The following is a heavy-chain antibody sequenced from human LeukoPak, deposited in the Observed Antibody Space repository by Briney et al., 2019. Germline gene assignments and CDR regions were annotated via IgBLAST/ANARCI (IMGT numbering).Heavy chain of an antibody. Sequence: PSETLSLTCTVSGGSISSGSYYWSWIRQPAGKGLEWIGRIYTSGSTNYNPSLKSRVTISVDTSKNQFSLKLSSVTAADTAVYYCARVYYGSGSLHYYYYYMDVWGKGTTVTISS. D-gene: IGHD3-10*01. V-gene: IGHV4-61*02. CDR2: IYTSGST. CDR3: ARVYYGSGSLHYYYYYMDV. CDR1: GGSISSGSYY. J-gene: IGHJ6*03.